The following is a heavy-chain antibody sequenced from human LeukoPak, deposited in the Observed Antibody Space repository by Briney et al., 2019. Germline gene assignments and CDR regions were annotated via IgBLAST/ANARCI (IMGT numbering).Heavy chain of an antibody. Sequence: GGSLRLSCAASGFTFSNYWMGWVRQAPGKGLEWVAVISYDGSNKYYADSVKGRFTISRDNSKNTLYLQMNSLRAEDTAVYYCAKEGRQWFGDLIFDYWGQGTLVTVSS. CDR3: AKEGRQWFGDLIFDY. CDR1: GFTFSNYW. J-gene: IGHJ4*02. D-gene: IGHD3-10*01. V-gene: IGHV3-30*18. CDR2: ISYDGSNK.